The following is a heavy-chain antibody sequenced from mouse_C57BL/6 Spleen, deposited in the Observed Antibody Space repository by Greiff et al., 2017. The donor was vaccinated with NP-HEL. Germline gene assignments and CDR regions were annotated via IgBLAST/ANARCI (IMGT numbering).Heavy chain of an antibody. CDR2: INPNNGGT. Sequence: EVQLQQSGPELVKPGASVKISCKASGYTFTDYYMNWVKQSHGKSLEWIGDINPNNGGTSYNQKFKGKATLTVDKSSSTAYMELRSLTSEDSAVYYCARDEYDAFAYWGQGTLVTVSA. V-gene: IGHV1-26*01. J-gene: IGHJ3*01. CDR1: GYTFTDYY. D-gene: IGHD2-4*01. CDR3: ARDEYDAFAY.